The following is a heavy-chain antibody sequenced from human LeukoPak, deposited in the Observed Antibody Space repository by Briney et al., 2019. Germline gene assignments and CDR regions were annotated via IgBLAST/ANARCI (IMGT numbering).Heavy chain of an antibody. D-gene: IGHD3-22*01. CDR1: RFTFSNFG. Sequence: GGSLRLSCAASRFTFSNFGMSWVRQAPGKGLEWVSAISGSGGSTYYADSVKGRFTISRDNSKNTLYLQMNSLRAEDTAVYYCAKSSYYDSSGYYREYYFDYWGQGTLVTVSS. CDR2: ISGSGGST. CDR3: AKSSYYDSSGYYREYYFDY. J-gene: IGHJ4*02. V-gene: IGHV3-23*01.